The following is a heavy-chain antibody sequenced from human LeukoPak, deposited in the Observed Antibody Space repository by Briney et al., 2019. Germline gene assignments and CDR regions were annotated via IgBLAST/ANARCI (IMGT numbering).Heavy chain of an antibody. CDR1: GYSFKDYG. Sequence: PGGSLRLSCAATGYSFKDYGMHWVRQPPGKGLEWVSAINWNGGGTDYADSVMGRFTIFRDNAKNSLYLQLSSLRPEDTALYYCTKHLTATNTYIFFGLDVWGQGTSVTVSS. CDR2: INWNGGGT. D-gene: IGHD1-26*01. V-gene: IGHV3-9*01. J-gene: IGHJ6*02. CDR3: TKHLTATNTYIFFGLDV.